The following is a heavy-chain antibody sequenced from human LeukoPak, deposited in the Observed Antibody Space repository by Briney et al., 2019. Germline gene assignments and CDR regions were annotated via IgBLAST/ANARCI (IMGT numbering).Heavy chain of an antibody. CDR1: GYSISTNYS. D-gene: IGHD1-7*01. CDR2: VHHSGRT. V-gene: IGHV4-38-2*02. Sequence: ETLSLTCTVSGYSISTNYSWGWIRQPPGKGLEWIGSVHHSGRTYYNPSLKIRLTISLETSKKHFSLKLSSVTSADTAVYYCARLANYVPVYWGQGSLVTVSS. CDR3: ARLANYVPVY. J-gene: IGHJ4*02.